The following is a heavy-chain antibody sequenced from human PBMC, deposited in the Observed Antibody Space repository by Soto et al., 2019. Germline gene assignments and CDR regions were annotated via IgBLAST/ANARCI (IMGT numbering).Heavy chain of an antibody. V-gene: IGHV4-34*01. D-gene: IGHD1-26*01. CDR3: AREAYKRGATNPFFDY. Sequence: SETLSLTCAVYGGPFSGYYWTWVRLPPGKGLEWIGEIYPSGITNYSPSLKSRVTMSVDKSKNQFSLKLNSVTAADTAVYYCAREAYKRGATNPFFDYWGQGTLVTVSS. CDR2: IYPSGIT. J-gene: IGHJ4*02. CDR1: GGPFSGYY.